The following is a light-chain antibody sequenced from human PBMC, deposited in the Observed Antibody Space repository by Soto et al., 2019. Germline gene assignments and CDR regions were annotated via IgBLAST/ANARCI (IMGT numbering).Light chain of an antibody. CDR2: AAS. Sequence: IQLTQSPSSVSASVGDRVTITCRASQGISTYLAWYQEKLGKAPKLLIYAASTLQSGVPSRFSGSGYGTDFTLTISSLQPEDFATYYCLQLNIYPLTFGQGTRLEIK. CDR3: LQLNIYPLT. V-gene: IGKV1-9*01. J-gene: IGKJ5*01. CDR1: QGISTY.